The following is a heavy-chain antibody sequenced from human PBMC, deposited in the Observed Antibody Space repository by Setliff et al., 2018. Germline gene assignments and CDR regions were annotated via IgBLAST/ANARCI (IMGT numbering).Heavy chain of an antibody. V-gene: IGHV1-46*01. D-gene: IGHD2-21*02. CDR1: GYSFTSYY. Sequence: ASVKVSCKASGYSFTSYYMHWVRQAPGQGLEWMGIINPSGGSTSYAQKFQGRVTMTRDTSTSTVYMELSSLRSEDTAVYYCARDRAIVVVTATGTLNYWGQGTLVTVSS. CDR2: INPSGGST. CDR3: ARDRAIVVVTATGTLNY. J-gene: IGHJ4*02.